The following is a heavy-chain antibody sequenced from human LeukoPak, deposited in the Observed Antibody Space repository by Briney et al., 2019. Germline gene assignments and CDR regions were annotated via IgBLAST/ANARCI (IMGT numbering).Heavy chain of an antibody. CDR2: IYYSGST. V-gene: IGHV4-61*08. CDR1: GGSISFGGYY. D-gene: IGHD6-13*01. J-gene: IGHJ5*02. CDR3: ARVPGIAAAGTRWFDP. Sequence: SETLSLTCTVSGGSISFGGYYWSWIRQPPGKGLEWIGYIYYSGSTNYNPSLKSRVTISVDTSKNQFSLKLSSVTAADTAVYYCARVPGIAAAGTRWFDPWGQGTLVTVSS.